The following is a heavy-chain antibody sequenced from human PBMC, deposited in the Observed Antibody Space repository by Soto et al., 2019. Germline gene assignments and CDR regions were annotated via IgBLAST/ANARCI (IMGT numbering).Heavy chain of an antibody. CDR1: GGSISSGGYY. D-gene: IGHD6-13*01. Sequence: PSETLSLTCTVSGGSISSGGYYWSWIRQHPGKGLEWIGYIYYSGSTYYNPSLKSRVTISVDTSKNQFSLKLSSVTAADTAVYYCARWFGLAAAGIATDFDYWGQGTLVTVSS. J-gene: IGHJ4*02. V-gene: IGHV4-31*03. CDR2: IYYSGST. CDR3: ARWFGLAAAGIATDFDY.